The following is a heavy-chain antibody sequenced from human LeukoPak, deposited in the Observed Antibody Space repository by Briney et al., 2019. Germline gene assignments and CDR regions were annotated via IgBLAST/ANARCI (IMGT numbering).Heavy chain of an antibody. CDR1: GFTFNTYG. Sequence: GGSLRLSCAASGFTFNTYGMTWVRQAPGKGLEWVSAITSSGGSTYYGDSVRGRFTISRDNSKNTLYLQMNSLRAEDTAVYYCAGRRDSADYWGQGTLVTVSS. CDR2: ITSSGGST. CDR3: AGRRDSADY. D-gene: IGHD5-24*01. J-gene: IGHJ4*02. V-gene: IGHV3-23*01.